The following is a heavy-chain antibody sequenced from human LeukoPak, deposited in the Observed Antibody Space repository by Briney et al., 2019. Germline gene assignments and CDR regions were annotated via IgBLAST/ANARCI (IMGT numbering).Heavy chain of an antibody. Sequence: PGGSLRLSCAASGFTFSSYAMHWVRQAPGKGLEWVAVISYDGSNKYYADSVKGRFTISRDNSKNTLYLQMNSLRAEDTAVYYCARDVNWNDGVDYWGQGTLVTVSS. V-gene: IGHV3-30-3*01. CDR2: ISYDGSNK. D-gene: IGHD1-1*01. CDR1: GFTFSSYA. CDR3: ARDVNWNDGVDY. J-gene: IGHJ4*02.